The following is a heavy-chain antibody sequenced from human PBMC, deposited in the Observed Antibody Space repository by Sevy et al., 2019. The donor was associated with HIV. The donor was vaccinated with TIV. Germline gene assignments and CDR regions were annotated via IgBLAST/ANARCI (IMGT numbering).Heavy chain of an antibody. Sequence: GGSLRLSCAASGFSFSSYGMHWVRQAPGKGLEWLAVIWFDGSNEYYADSVKGRFTTSREIAKNTLYLQMKGLRAEDTAVYYCAGDLEFYGYREYGPAFNPDYWGRGTLVTVSS. J-gene: IGHJ4*02. CDR2: IWFDGSNE. V-gene: IGHV3-33*01. CDR1: GFSFSSYG. D-gene: IGHD5-12*01. CDR3: AGDLEFYGYREYGPAFNPDY.